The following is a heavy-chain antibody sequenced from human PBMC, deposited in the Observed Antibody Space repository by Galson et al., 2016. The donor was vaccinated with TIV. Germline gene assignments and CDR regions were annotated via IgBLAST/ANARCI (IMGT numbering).Heavy chain of an antibody. CDR3: ARDRSGYTYGYESAYLDL. D-gene: IGHD5-18*01. J-gene: IGHJ2*01. Sequence: SLRLSCAGSGFTFSGYSMDWVRQAPGKGLEWLSYISSGRSSTIHYADSVKGRFTISRDNARNSLHLQMTSLRAEDTAVYYCARDRSGYTYGYESAYLDLWGRGTLVVVSS. CDR1: GFTFSGYS. V-gene: IGHV3-48*01. CDR2: ISSGRSSTI.